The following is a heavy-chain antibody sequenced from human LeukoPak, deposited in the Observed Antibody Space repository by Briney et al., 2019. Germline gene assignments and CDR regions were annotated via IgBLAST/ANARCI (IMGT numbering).Heavy chain of an antibody. V-gene: IGHV4-39*01. CDR1: GGSIVTSAYS. D-gene: IGHD3-9*01. Sequence: SETLSLTCNVSGGSIVTSAYSWGWVRQPPGKGLEYIGNIYYSGSAYYNPSLKSRVTISVDTSKSQFSLKLTSMTAADTAVYYCAATEYYDILTGLYVGFDPWGQGILVTVSS. CDR3: AATEYYDILTGLYVGFDP. CDR2: IYYSGSA. J-gene: IGHJ5*02.